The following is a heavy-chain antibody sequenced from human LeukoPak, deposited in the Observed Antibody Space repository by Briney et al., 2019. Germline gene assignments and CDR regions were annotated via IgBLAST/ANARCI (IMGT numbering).Heavy chain of an antibody. CDR1: GFTFSSYS. Sequence: GGSLRLSCAASGFTFSSYSMNWVRQAPGKGLEWVSSISSSSSYIYYADSVKGRFTISRDNAKNSLYLQMNSLRAEDTAVYYCAASGRLFSIYFDYWGQGTLVTVSS. D-gene: IGHD3-22*01. CDR2: ISSSSSYI. J-gene: IGHJ4*02. V-gene: IGHV3-21*01. CDR3: AASGRLFSIYFDY.